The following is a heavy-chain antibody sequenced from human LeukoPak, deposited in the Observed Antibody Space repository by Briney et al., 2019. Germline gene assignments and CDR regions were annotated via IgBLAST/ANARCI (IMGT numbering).Heavy chain of an antibody. J-gene: IGHJ4*02. V-gene: IGHV4-4*07. CDR2: IYTSGST. CDR1: GGSISSYY. D-gene: IGHD3-22*01. Sequence: SETLSLTCTVSGGSISSYYWSWIRQPAGKGLEWIGRIYTSGSTNYNPSLKSRVTMSVDTSKNQFSLKLSSLTAADTAVYYCARDRYYYDSSDKLDYWGQGILVTVSS. CDR3: ARDRYYYDSSDKLDY.